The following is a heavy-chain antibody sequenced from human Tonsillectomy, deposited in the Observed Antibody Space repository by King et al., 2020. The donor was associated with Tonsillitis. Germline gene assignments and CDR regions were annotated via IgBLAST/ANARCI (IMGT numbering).Heavy chain of an antibody. CDR1: GFTFSSSW. D-gene: IGHD5-12*01. CDR2: IKQDGTEK. J-gene: IGHJ6*02. CDR3: ARVESVATISYYYYYYGMDV. V-gene: IGHV3-7*03. Sequence: VQLVEPEGGLVQPGGSLRLSCAASGFTFSSSWMSWVRQAPGKGLEWVANIKQDGTEKYFVDSVKGRFTISRDNAKNSLYLQMNSLRAEDTAVYYCARVESVATISYYYYYYGMDVWGQGTTVTVSS.